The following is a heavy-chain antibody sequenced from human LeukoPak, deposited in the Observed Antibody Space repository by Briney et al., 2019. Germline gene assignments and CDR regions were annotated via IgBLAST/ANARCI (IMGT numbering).Heavy chain of an antibody. CDR3: ARRSRQIFGVVILQPADY. CDR2: IYYSGST. V-gene: IGHV4-39*01. D-gene: IGHD3-3*01. Sequence: SETLSLTCTVSGGSISSSSYYWGRIRQPPGKGLEWIGSIYYSGSTYYNPSLKSRVTISVDTSKNQFSLKLSSVTAADTAVYYCARRSRQIFGVVILQPADYWGQGTLVTVSS. J-gene: IGHJ4*02. CDR1: GGSISSSSYY.